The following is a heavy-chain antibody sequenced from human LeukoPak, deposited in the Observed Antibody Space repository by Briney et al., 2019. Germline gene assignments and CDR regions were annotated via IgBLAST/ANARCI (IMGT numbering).Heavy chain of an antibody. CDR1: GGSISSGSYY. D-gene: IGHD1-26*01. CDR2: IYTSGST. V-gene: IGHV4-61*02. J-gene: IGHJ3*02. Sequence: PSETLSLTWTVSGGSISSGSYYWSWIRQPAGKGLEWIGRIYTSGSTNYNPSLKSRVTISVDTSKNQFSLKLSSVTAADTAVYYCAREDVMRWELRAFDIWGQGTMVTVSS. CDR3: AREDVMRWELRAFDI.